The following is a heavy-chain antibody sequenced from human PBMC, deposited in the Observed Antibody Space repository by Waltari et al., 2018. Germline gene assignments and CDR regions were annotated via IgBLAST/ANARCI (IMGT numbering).Heavy chain of an antibody. CDR2: FDPDYNEA. D-gene: IGHD3-16*02. CDR1: GYTLTEIS. CDR3: ATSNMTTCGGSIVIKGDFDY. V-gene: IGHV1-24*01. J-gene: IGHJ4*02. Sequence: QVQLLQSGAELKRPAASVKVSCKVSGYTLTEISINWVRQAPGKGLEWMGCFDPDYNEAIYPPKFQGRVTMTEDTSTDTAYMELSSRRSEDTAVYYCATSNMTTCGGSIVIKGDFDYWGQGTLVTVSS.